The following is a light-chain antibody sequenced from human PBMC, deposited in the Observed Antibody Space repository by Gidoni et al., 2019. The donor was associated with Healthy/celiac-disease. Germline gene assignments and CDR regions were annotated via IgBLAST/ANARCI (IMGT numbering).Light chain of an antibody. V-gene: IGKV2-40*01. CDR2: TLS. CDR3: MQRIEFPYT. CDR1: QSLLDSDDGNTY. Sequence: DIVMTQTPLSLPVTPGEPASISCSSSQSLLDSDDGNTYLDWYLQKQGQSPQLLISTLSYRASGVPDRFSGSGSGTDFTLKISRVEAEDVGVYYCMQRIEFPYTFGQGTKLEIK. J-gene: IGKJ2*01.